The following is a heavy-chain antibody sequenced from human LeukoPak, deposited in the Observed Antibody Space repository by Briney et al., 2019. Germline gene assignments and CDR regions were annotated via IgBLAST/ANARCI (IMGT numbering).Heavy chain of an antibody. CDR1: GFTFSSYW. V-gene: IGHV3-7*01. CDR3: ARGRSVAAGTTTISPFDY. D-gene: IGHD6-13*01. Sequence: PGGSLRLSCAASGFTFSSYWTSWVRQAPGKGLEWVANIKQDGSEKYYVDSVKGRFTISRDNAKNSLYLQMNSLRAEDTAVYYCARGRSVAAGTTTISPFDYWGQGTLVTVSS. CDR2: IKQDGSEK. J-gene: IGHJ4*02.